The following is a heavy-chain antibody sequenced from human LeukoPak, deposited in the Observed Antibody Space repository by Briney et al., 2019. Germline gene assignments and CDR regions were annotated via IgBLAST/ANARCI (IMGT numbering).Heavy chain of an antibody. J-gene: IGHJ3*01. CDR2: INPNSGGT. Sequence: ASVKVSCKASGYTFTGYYMNWVRQAPGQGLEWMGRINPNSGGTNYAQKFQGRVTMTRDTSISTAYMELSRLRSVDTAVYYCARVGDGLNDAFDVWGRGTMVTVSS. CDR3: ARVGDGLNDAFDV. CDR1: GYTFTGYY. D-gene: IGHD5-24*01. V-gene: IGHV1-2*06.